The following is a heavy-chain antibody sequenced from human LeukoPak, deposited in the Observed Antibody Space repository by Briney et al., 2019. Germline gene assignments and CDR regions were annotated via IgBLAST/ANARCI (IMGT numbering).Heavy chain of an antibody. CDR1: DGSISSYY. CDR2: IYYSGST. J-gene: IGHJ6*03. D-gene: IGHD2-15*01. CDR3: ARGPDIVVYYMDV. V-gene: IGHV4-59*01. Sequence: PSETLSLTCTVSDGSISSYYWSWIRQPPGKGLEWIGYIYYSGSTNYNPSLKSRVTISVDTSKSQFSLKLSSVTAADTAVYYCARGPDIVVYYMDVWGKGTTVTVSS.